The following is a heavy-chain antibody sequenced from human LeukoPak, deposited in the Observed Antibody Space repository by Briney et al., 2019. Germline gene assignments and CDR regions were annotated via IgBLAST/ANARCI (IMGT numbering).Heavy chain of an antibody. CDR3: AREYYDNSGGVDAFDI. D-gene: IGHD3-22*01. V-gene: IGHV3-53*01. J-gene: IGHJ3*02. CDR2: IYSGGST. CDR1: GFTVSSNY. Sequence: GGSLRLSCAASGFTVSSNYMNWVRQAPGKGLEWVSVIYSGGSTFYADSVEGRFTISRDNSNNTLYLQMNSLRAEDTAMYYCAREYYDNSGGVDAFDIWGPGTMVTVSS.